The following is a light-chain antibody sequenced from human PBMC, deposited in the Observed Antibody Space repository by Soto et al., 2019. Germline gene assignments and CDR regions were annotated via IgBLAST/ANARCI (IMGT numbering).Light chain of an antibody. CDR1: QSVTSTY. V-gene: IGKV3-20*01. Sequence: SQSPGTLSLSTGERATLSCRASQSVTSTYLACYQQKPGQAPRLLIYGASSRAMGIPDRFSGSGSGTDFTLTISRLEPEDFAVYYCQQYVSPWTFAQGTKVAIK. CDR3: QQYVSPWT. CDR2: GAS. J-gene: IGKJ1*01.